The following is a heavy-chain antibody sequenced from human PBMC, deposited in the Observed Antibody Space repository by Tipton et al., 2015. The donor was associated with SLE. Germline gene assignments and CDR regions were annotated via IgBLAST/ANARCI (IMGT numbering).Heavy chain of an antibody. CDR1: GDSINTTNYY. CDR3: ARDEYRYDGTGYHLLGHFDY. V-gene: IGHV4-39*07. Sequence: TLSLTCNVSGDSINTTNYYWGWIRQAPGKGLEWIGSVYNTGRTFYNPSLKSRVTISLDTSKNQFSLKLSSVTAADTAVYYCARDEYRYDGTGYHLLGHFDYWGQGTLVTVSS. CDR2: VYNTGRT. D-gene: IGHD3-22*01. J-gene: IGHJ4*02.